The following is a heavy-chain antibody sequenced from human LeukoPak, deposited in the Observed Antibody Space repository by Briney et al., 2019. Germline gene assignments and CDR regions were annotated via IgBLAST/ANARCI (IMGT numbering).Heavy chain of an antibody. CDR2: IYPGDSDT. D-gene: IGHD3-22*01. V-gene: IGHV5-51*01. CDR3: ARHRYYDSSGYYSIGVGGVCDY. Sequence: GESLKISCKGSGYSFTSYWIGWVRPMPGKGLEWMGIIYPGDSDTRYSPSFQGQVTISADKSISTAYLQWSSLKASDTAMYYCARHRYYDSSGYYSIGVGGVCDYWGQGTLVTVSS. CDR1: GYSFTSYW. J-gene: IGHJ4*02.